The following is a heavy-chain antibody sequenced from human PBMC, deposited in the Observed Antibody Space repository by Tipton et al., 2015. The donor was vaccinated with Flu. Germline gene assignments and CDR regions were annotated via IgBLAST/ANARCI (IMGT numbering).Heavy chain of an antibody. Sequence: QLVQSGAEVKKPGASVKVSCRASGYTFNNYYIHWVRQAPGQGLECLGMIKPDSGATNYAPKFQGRVTMTRDTSTSTVYLDLSSPTFEDMAVYYCVRGQGWGRSYYFDYWGQGTLVTVSS. CDR3: VRGQGWGRSYYFDY. CDR1: GYTFNNYY. D-gene: IGHD3-16*01. J-gene: IGHJ4*02. V-gene: IGHV1-46*02. CDR2: IKPDSGAT.